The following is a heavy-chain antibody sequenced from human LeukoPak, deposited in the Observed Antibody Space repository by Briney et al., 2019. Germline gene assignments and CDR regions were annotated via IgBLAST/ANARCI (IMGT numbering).Heavy chain of an antibody. J-gene: IGHJ6*03. CDR3: ARDKVGTNYYYYYMDV. CDR2: IFYSGRT. V-gene: IGHV4-59*01. D-gene: IGHD1-1*01. Sequence: SETLSLTCTVSGGSISSYYWNWIRQPPGKGLEWIGYIFYSGRTNYNPSLKSRVTISVDTSKNQFSLKLSSVTAADTAVYYCARDKVGTNYYYYYMDVWGKGTTVTISS. CDR1: GGSISSYY.